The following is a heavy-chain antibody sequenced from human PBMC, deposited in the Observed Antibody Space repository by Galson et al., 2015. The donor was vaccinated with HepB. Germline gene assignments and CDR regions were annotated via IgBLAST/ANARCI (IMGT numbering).Heavy chain of an antibody. Sequence: SLRLSCAASGLTFSSYGMHWVRQAPGKGLEWVAVIWYDGSNNYYADSVKGRFTISRDNSKNTLYLQMNSLRAEDTAVYYCARGGSNYWYVLALGYWGQGTLVTVSS. CDR2: IWYDGSNN. J-gene: IGHJ4*02. CDR3: ARGGSNYWYVLALGY. D-gene: IGHD2-15*01. CDR1: GLTFSSYG. V-gene: IGHV3-33*08.